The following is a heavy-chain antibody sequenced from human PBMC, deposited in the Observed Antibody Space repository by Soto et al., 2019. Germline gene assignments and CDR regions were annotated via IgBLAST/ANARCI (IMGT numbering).Heavy chain of an antibody. Sequence: GGSQRLSCTASGFNFRSYGRNWVRQAPGKGLEWVSSISSSSSYIYYADSVKGRFTISRDNAKNSLYLQMNSLRAEDTAAYYCARWHRMLVVVPAAMGDDAFDIWGQGTMVTVSS. CDR3: ARWHRMLVVVPAAMGDDAFDI. V-gene: IGHV3-21*01. CDR1: GFNFRSYG. J-gene: IGHJ3*02. CDR2: ISSSSSYI. D-gene: IGHD2-2*01.